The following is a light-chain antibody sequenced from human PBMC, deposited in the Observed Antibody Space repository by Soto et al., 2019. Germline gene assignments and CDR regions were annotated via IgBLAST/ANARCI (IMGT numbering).Light chain of an antibody. V-gene: IGKV3-20*01. CDR1: QSVTSNS. Sequence: IVLTQSPGTLSLSPGERATLACRSSQSVTSNSLAWYQQKPGQAPKLLIYGASSRVTGIPDRFTGSGSGTDFTLTIGRLEPEDFAVYYCQQYGGSPRTFGQGTRWIS. CDR2: GAS. CDR3: QQYGGSPRT. J-gene: IGKJ1*01.